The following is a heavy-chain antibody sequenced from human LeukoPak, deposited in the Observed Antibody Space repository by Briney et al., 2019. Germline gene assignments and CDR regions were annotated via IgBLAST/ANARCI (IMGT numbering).Heavy chain of an antibody. J-gene: IGHJ3*02. CDR3: ARDRLDRAAFDI. V-gene: IGHV3-30-3*01. Sequence: GSLRLSCAASGFTFSSYAMHWVRQAPGKGLEWVAVISYDGSNKYYADSVKGRFTTSRDNSKNTLYLQMNSLRAEDTAVYYCARDRLDRAAFDIWGQGTMVTVSS. D-gene: IGHD2-2*03. CDR1: GFTFSSYA. CDR2: ISYDGSNK.